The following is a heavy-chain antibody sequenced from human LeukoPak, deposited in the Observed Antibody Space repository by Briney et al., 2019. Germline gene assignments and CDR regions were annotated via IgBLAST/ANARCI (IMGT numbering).Heavy chain of an antibody. CDR1: GGSVSSGSYY. J-gene: IGHJ4*02. D-gene: IGHD3-3*01. CDR3: ERTPLEWLFPYYFDY. Sequence: PSETLSLTCTVSGGSVSSGSYYWGWIRQPPGKGLEWIGSIYYSGSTYYNPSLKSRVTISVDTSKNQFSLKLSSVTAADTAVYYCERTPLEWLFPYYFDYWGQGTLVTVSS. CDR2: IYYSGST. V-gene: IGHV4-39*01.